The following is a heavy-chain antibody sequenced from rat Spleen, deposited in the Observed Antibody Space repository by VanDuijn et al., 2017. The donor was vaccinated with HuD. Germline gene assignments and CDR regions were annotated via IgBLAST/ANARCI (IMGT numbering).Heavy chain of an antibody. CDR2: IWGDGNT. CDR3: TRSNWDLPYWNFDF. D-gene: IGHD3-6*01. J-gene: IGHJ1*01. V-gene: IGHV2-1*01. Sequence: QVQLKESGPGLLQSSQTLSLTCTVSGFSLSSNSVHWVRQPPGKGLEWVGGIWGDGNTDYNSTLKSRLSISRDTSKSQVFLKMNSLQTDDTAIYFCTRSNWDLPYWNFDFWGPGTMVTVSS. CDR1: GFSLSSNS.